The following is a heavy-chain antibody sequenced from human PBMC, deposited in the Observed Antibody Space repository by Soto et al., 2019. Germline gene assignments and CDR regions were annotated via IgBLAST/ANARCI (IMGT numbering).Heavy chain of an antibody. CDR2: IYYSGST. CDR1: GGSISSGDYY. CDR3: AREPRGGGIDY. J-gene: IGHJ4*02. V-gene: IGHV4-30-4*01. D-gene: IGHD3-16*01. Sequence: QVQLQESGPGLVKPSQTLSLTCTVSGGSISSGDYYWSWIRQPPGKGLEWIGYIYYSGSTYYNPSVQSRVTISVDTYKNHFPLKLRSVSAADPAVFCGAREPRGGGIDYWGQGTLVTVSS.